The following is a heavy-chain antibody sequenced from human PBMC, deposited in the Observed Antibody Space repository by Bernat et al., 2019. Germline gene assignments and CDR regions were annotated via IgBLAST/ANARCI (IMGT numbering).Heavy chain of an antibody. J-gene: IGHJ2*01. CDR2: IRSKANSYAT. CDR3: TRQAAAGIYWYFDL. CDR1: GFTFSGSA. Sequence: EVQLVESGGGLVQPGGSLKLSCAASGFTFSGSAMHWVRQAPGKGLEWVGRIRSKANSYATAYAASVKGRFTISRDDSKNTAYLQMNSLKTEDTAVYYCTRQAAAGIYWYFDLWGRGTLVTVSS. V-gene: IGHV3-73*01. D-gene: IGHD6-13*01.